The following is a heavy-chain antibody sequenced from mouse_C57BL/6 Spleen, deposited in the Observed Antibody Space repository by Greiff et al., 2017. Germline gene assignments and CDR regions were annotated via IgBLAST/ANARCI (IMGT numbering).Heavy chain of an antibody. V-gene: IGHV5-17*01. CDR3: ARRSFDY. J-gene: IGHJ2*01. Sequence: EVKLMESGGGLVRLGGSRKFSFPAPESTFGDFGMHWFRQAPEKGLEWVAYISSGSSTIYYADTVKGRFTISRDNAKNTLFLQMTSLRSEDTAMYYCARRSFDYWGQGTTRTVSS. CDR1: ESTFGDFG. CDR2: ISSGSSTI.